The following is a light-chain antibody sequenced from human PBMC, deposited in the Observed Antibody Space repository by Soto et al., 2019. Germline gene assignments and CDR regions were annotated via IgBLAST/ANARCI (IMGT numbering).Light chain of an antibody. CDR2: GAS. J-gene: IGKJ1*01. Sequence: EIGLTQSPGTLSLSPGERATLSCRASQSDSSSYLAWYQQKPGQAPRLLIYGASSRATGIPDRFSGSGSGTDFTLTISRLEPEDFAVYYCQPYGSSRWTFGQGTKVEIK. CDR3: QPYGSSRWT. CDR1: QSDSSSY. V-gene: IGKV3-20*01.